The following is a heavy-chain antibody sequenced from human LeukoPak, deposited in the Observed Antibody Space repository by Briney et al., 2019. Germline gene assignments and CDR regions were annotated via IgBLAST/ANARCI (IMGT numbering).Heavy chain of an antibody. V-gene: IGHV1-69*01. Sequence: SVKVSCKASGGTFSSYAISWVRQAPGQGLEWMGGIIPIFGTANYAQKFQGRVTITADESTSTAYMELSSLRSEDTAVYYCARAPFIVGATVFGDYYYYYGMDVWGQGTTVTVSS. J-gene: IGHJ6*02. CDR2: IIPIFGTA. CDR3: ARAPFIVGATVFGDYYYYYGMDV. CDR1: GGTFSSYA. D-gene: IGHD1-26*01.